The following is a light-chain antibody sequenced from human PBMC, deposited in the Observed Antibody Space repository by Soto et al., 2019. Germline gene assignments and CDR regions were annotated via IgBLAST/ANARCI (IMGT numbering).Light chain of an antibody. CDR3: SSYTSSSTYV. V-gene: IGLV2-14*01. Sequence: QSALTQPASVSGSPGQWITISCTGTSSDIGGYNYVSWYQQHPGKAPKLMIYEVSNRPSGVSNRFSGSKSGNTASLTISGLQAEDEADYYCSSYTSSSTYVFGTGTKLTVL. J-gene: IGLJ1*01. CDR2: EVS. CDR1: SSDIGGYNY.